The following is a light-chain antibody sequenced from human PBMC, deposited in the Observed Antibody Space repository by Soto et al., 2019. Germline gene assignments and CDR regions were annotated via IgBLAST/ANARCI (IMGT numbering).Light chain of an antibody. CDR1: ESVSTY. J-gene: IGKJ4*01. CDR2: GAS. CDR3: QQYGSSPLT. Sequence: ETVMTQSPATLSVSPGERVTLSCRASESVSTYLAWYQQKPGQAPRLLIYGASARATGIPDRFSGSGSGTEFTLIISRLEPEDFAVYYCQQYGSSPLTFGGGTKVEIK. V-gene: IGKV3-20*01.